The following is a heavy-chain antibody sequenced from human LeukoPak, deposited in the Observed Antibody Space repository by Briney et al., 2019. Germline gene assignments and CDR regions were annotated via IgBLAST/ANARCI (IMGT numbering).Heavy chain of an antibody. D-gene: IGHD1-26*01. J-gene: IGHJ4*02. V-gene: IGHV3-21*04. Sequence: GGSLRLSCAASGFTFSSYSMNWVRQAPGKGLEWVSSISSSSSYIYYADSVKGRFTISRDNAKNSLYLQMNSLRAEDTAVYYCAKEGKWDVTPFDYRGQGTLVTVSS. CDR1: GFTFSSYS. CDR2: ISSSSSYI. CDR3: AKEGKWDVTPFDY.